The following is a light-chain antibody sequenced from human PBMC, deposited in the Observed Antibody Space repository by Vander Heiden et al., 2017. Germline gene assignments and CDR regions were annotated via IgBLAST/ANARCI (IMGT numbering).Light chain of an antibody. Sequence: SYVLTQPPSVSVAPGQTARITCGGNNIGIKIVHWYQQKPGQAPVLSGEEDSDRPSGIPERFAGSNSGKKDTLTISRVEAGDEADDECQVWVSSSDLVVCGGGNKMTVL. J-gene: IGLJ2*01. CDR3: QVWVSSSDLVV. CDR2: EDS. V-gene: IGLV3-21*02. CDR1: NIGIKI.